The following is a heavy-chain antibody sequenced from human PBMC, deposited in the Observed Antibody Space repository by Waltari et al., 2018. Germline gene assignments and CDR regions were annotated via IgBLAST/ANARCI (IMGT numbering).Heavy chain of an antibody. J-gene: IGHJ6*02. D-gene: IGHD4-17*01. CDR3: ARDLNGDYELMDV. V-gene: IGHV4-4*02. CDR2: SYTRGSI. CDR1: GGSISSSNW. Sequence: QVQLQESGPGLVKPSGTLSLTCAVSGGSISSSNWWSWVRQPPGKGLEWIGESYTRGSINYIPSLLSRVTLSVDKSKNQFSLKLRSVPAADTAVYYCARDLNGDYELMDVWGQGTTVTVSS.